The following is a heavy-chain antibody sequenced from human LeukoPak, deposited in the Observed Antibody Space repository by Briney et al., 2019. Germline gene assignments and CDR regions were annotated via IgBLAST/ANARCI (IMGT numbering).Heavy chain of an antibody. Sequence: GGSLTLSCAASGLIVSSTYMNWVRQAPGKGLEWVSVTYNGGSTYYADSVTGRFSISRDNSKNTLNLQMNSLTVEETAVDYCVREGGYCSGDTCFKWFDTWGQGILVTVSS. CDR1: GLIVSSTY. CDR3: VREGGYCSGDTCFKWFDT. CDR2: TYNGGST. J-gene: IGHJ5*02. D-gene: IGHD2-15*01. V-gene: IGHV3-53*01.